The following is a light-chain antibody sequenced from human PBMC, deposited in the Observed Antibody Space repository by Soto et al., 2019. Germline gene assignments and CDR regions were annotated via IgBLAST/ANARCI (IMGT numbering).Light chain of an antibody. J-gene: IGKJ4*01. CDR3: LQHNSYPLT. CDR1: QGISNY. Sequence: DIQMTQSPSAMSASVGARVPITCRASQGISNYLAWFQQKPGKVPKRLIYGASSLQGGVPSRFSGSGSGTEFTLTISSLQPEDFATYYCLQHNSYPLTFGGGTKVDIK. CDR2: GAS. V-gene: IGKV1-17*03.